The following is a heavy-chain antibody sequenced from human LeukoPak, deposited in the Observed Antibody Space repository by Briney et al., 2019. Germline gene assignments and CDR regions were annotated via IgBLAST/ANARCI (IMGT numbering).Heavy chain of an antibody. J-gene: IGHJ3*02. CDR1: GFTFAGYG. D-gene: IGHD6-19*01. CDR3: VKVPRSGCCAFDI. CDR2: IIYDGSNK. Sequence: GGSLRLSCTASGFTFAGYGMHWVRQAPGKGLEWVALIIYDGSNKYHVDSVKGRFAVSRDNSKNTLYLQMNSLRAEDTAVYYCVKVPRSGCCAFDIWGLGTMVTVSS. V-gene: IGHV3-30*18.